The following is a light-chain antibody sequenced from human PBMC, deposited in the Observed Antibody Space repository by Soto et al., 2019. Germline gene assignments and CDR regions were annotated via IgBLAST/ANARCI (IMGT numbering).Light chain of an antibody. V-gene: IGKV1-9*01. CDR3: QQVKSYPRT. CDR2: AES. CDR1: QGIAGS. J-gene: IGKJ4*01. Sequence: DIQLTQSPSFLSASVGDRVTITCRASQGIAGSLAWYQQKPGKPPKLLIYAESTFHSGVPSRFSGSGSGTPGPFTISSLQPGDFGTYYCQQVKSYPRTFGGGTRVEIK.